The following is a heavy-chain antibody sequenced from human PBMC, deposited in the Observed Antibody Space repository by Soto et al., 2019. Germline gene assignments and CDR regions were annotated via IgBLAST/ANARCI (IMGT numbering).Heavy chain of an antibody. Sequence: PSETLSLTCAVSGGSISSSNWWSWVRQPPGKGLEWIGEIYHSGSTNYNPSLKSRVTISVDKSKNQFSLKLSSVTAADTAVYYCARDRGYSYGYFKVVDVWGQGTTVTVSS. D-gene: IGHD5-18*01. V-gene: IGHV4-4*02. CDR3: ARDRGYSYGYFKVVDV. J-gene: IGHJ6*02. CDR1: GGSISSSNW. CDR2: IYHSGST.